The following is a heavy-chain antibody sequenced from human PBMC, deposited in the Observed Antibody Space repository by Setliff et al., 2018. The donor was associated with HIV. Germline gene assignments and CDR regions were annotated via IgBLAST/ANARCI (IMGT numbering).Heavy chain of an antibody. CDR2: MYYSGST. J-gene: IGHJ4*02. Sequence: PSETLSLTCSVSGDSISSSSYYGGWIRQPPGKGLEWIGSMYYSGSTYYTPSLKSRITVSLDTSKNQFSLRMRSVTAADTAVYYCARVFVDTAVLRVLEYYFDSWGRGTLVTVSS. CDR1: GDSISSSSYY. V-gene: IGHV4-39*07. CDR3: ARVFVDTAVLRVLEYYFDS. D-gene: IGHD5-18*01.